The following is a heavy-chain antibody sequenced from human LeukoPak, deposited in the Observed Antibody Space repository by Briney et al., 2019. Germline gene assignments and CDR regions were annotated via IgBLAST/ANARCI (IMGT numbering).Heavy chain of an antibody. V-gene: IGHV4-34*01. CDR1: GGSFSGYY. CDR3: ASVDTAMAFDY. Sequence: PSETLSLTCAVYGGSFSGYYWSWIRQPPGKGLEWIGEINHSGSTNCNPSLKSRVTISVDTSKNQFSLKLSSVTAADTAVYYCASVDTAMAFDYWGQGTLVTVSS. J-gene: IGHJ4*02. CDR2: INHSGST. D-gene: IGHD5-18*01.